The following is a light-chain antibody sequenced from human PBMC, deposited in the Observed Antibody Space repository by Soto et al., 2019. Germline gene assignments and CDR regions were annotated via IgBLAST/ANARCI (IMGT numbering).Light chain of an antibody. Sequence: DIVVTQSPATLSASPGERVTLSCRASQFVSSRLAWCQRRPGQGPSLLIYGTSTRAGGVPARFSGGGSGTEFTLTITSLQSEDFAVYYCHQYNGWPRTFGQGTKVDI. CDR1: QFVSSR. J-gene: IGKJ1*01. CDR2: GTS. CDR3: HQYNGWPRT. V-gene: IGKV3-15*01.